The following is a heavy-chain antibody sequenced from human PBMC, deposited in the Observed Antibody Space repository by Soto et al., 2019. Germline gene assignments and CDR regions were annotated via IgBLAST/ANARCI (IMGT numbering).Heavy chain of an antibody. J-gene: IGHJ3*01. D-gene: IGHD2-21*02. Sequence: SLRLSCSVVGMTVSGKKYVAWVRQAPGKGLEWVSGVYDADGKYYADSVKGRFTTSRDSSKTIVYLEMNDLGTQDTASYYVATGLQREHAYDGWGLGTAVTVSS. CDR3: ATGLQREHAYDG. CDR2: VYDADGK. V-gene: IGHV3-53*01. CDR1: GMTVSGKKY.